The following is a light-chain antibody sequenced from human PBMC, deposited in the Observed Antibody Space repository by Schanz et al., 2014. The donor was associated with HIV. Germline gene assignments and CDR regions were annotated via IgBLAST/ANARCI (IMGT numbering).Light chain of an antibody. CDR3: SSYTSSSTYV. CDR2: DVS. Sequence: QSALTQPPSASGSPGQSVAISCTGTNSDVGYYNYVSWYQQHPGKAPKLMIYDVSNRPSGVSNRFSGSKSGNTASLTISGLQAEDEADYYCSSYTSSSTYVFGTGTKLTVL. V-gene: IGLV2-14*01. J-gene: IGLJ1*01. CDR1: NSDVGYYNY.